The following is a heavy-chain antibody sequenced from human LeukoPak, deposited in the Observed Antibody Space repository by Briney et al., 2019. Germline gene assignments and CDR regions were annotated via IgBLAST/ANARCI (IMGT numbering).Heavy chain of an antibody. Sequence: ASVKVSCKASGYTFTGYYMHWVRQAPGQGLEWMGRINPNSGGTNYAQKFQGRVTMTRDTSISTAYMELSRLRSDGTAVYYCARGRIGTNPSGYLTWGQGTLVTVSS. CDR2: INPNSGGT. D-gene: IGHD5-12*01. CDR3: ARGRIGTNPSGYLT. CDR1: GYTFTGYY. V-gene: IGHV1-2*06. J-gene: IGHJ4*02.